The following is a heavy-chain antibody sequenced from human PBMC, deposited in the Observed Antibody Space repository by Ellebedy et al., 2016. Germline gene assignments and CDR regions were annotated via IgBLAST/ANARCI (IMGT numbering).Heavy chain of an antibody. J-gene: IGHJ4*02. CDR2: INDSGTT. CDR3: ARDGFSGQRQ. CDR1: GGSFSAFW. Sequence: SETLSLTXGVSGGSFSAFWWTWIRQSPEKGLEWIGEINDSGTTNYNPSLNSRITLSVDKSKKQISLRLSSVTAADTGVYYCARDGFSGQRQWGQGTLVTVSP. D-gene: IGHD5-12*01. V-gene: IGHV4-34*01.